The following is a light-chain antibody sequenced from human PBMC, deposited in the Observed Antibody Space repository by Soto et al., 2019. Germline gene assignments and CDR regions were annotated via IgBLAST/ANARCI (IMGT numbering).Light chain of an antibody. Sequence: SALAQPASVSGPPGQSITISCTGTSSDIGGYKYVSWYQHTPGKAPKLMIFEVTKRPSGVSNRFSASKSGNMASLTISGLQAEDEADYYCCSYAGEKTVIFGGGTKVTVL. CDR2: EVT. J-gene: IGLJ2*01. CDR3: CSYAGEKTVI. CDR1: SSDIGGYKY. V-gene: IGLV2-23*02.